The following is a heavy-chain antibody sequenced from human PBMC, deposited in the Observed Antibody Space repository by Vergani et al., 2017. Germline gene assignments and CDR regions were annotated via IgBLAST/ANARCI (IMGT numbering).Heavy chain of an antibody. Sequence: QVQLQESGPGLVKSSETLSLPCSVSFDSIRNLYYNWIRQPPGKGLEWIGSIHYSENTNYNPSLKTRVTISVDTSKNKFSLTLTSVTAADTAVYYCASDTHSGQRADRWGQGILVTVTS. CDR2: IHYSENT. CDR1: FDSIRNLY. V-gene: IGHV4-59*11. CDR3: ASDTHSGQRADR. D-gene: IGHD6-19*01. J-gene: IGHJ5*02.